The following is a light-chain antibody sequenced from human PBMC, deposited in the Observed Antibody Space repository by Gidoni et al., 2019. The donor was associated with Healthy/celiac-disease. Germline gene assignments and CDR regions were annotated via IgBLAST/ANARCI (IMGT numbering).Light chain of an antibody. CDR2: GAS. CDR3: QQYGSSAYT. V-gene: IGKV3-20*01. J-gene: IGKJ2*01. Sequence: IVLTQSPGTLSLSPGERATLSCRASQSVSSSYLAWYQQKPGPAPRLLIYGASSRATGIPDRFSGSGSGTDFTLTISRLEPEDFAVYYCQQYGSSAYTFGQXTKLEIK. CDR1: QSVSSSY.